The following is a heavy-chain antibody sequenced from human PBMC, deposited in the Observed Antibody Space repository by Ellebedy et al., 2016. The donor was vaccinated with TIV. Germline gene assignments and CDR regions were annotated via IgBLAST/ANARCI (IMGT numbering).Heavy chain of an antibody. CDR1: GFTFSSYS. Sequence: GESLKISXAASGFTFSSYSMNWVRQAPGKGLEWVSSISSSSSYIYYADSVKGRFTISRDNAKNSLYLQMNSLRAEDTAVYYCAREGPHYYMDVWGKGTTVTVSS. J-gene: IGHJ6*03. CDR3: AREGPHYYMDV. CDR2: ISSSSSYI. V-gene: IGHV3-21*01.